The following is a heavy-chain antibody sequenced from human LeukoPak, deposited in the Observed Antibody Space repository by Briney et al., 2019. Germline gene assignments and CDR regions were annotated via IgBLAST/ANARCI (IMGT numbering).Heavy chain of an antibody. Sequence: GGSLRLSCAASGFTFSRYWMTWVRQSPGKGLEWVANIKEDGSEKYYVDSVKGRLTISRDNAKNSLYLQMNSLRAEDTAVYYCARGYCSSTSCSRPPDYWGQGTLVTVSS. J-gene: IGHJ4*02. CDR2: IKEDGSEK. CDR1: GFTFSRYW. V-gene: IGHV3-7*04. CDR3: ARGYCSSTSCSRPPDY. D-gene: IGHD2-2*01.